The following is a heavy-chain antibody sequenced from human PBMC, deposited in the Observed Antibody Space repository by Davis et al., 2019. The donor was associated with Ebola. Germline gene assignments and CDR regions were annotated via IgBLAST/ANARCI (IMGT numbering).Heavy chain of an antibody. CDR1: GASIRSHY. CDR3: ASRFYSLSGAFDI. J-gene: IGHJ3*02. D-gene: IGHD3-3*01. CDR2: IYYSGST. Sequence: SETLSLTCTVSGASIRSHYWSWIRQPPGKELEWIGYIYYSGSTYYNPSLKSRVTISVDTSKNQFSLKLSSVTAADTAVYYCASRFYSLSGAFDIWGQGTMVTVSS. V-gene: IGHV4-59*11.